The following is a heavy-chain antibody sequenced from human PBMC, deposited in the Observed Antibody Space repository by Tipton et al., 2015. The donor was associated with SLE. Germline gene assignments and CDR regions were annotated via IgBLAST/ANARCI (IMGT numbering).Heavy chain of an antibody. V-gene: IGHV3-72*01. CDR2: IRNKANSYTT. J-gene: IGHJ4*02. CDR1: GFTFSDHY. Sequence: SLRLSCAASGFTFSDHYMDWVRQAPGKGLEWVGRIRNKANSYTTEYAASVQGRFTVSRDDSKSIAYLQMNSLTTEDSAVYFCTRSRTVTTDYYFDYWGQGTLVTVSS. CDR3: TRSRTVTTDYYFDY. D-gene: IGHD4-17*01.